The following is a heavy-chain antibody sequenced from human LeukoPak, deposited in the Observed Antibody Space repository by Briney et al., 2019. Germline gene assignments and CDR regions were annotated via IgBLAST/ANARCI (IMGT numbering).Heavy chain of an antibody. CDR1: GFTFSTYG. D-gene: IGHD1/OR15-1a*01. Sequence: GGSLRLSCGASGFTFSTYGMHWIRQAPGKGLEWVAFIRDDGTNKYYADSVKGRFTISRDNSKNTLYLQMNSLRAEDTAVYYCARYPLSTRTTNFDDWGQGTLVTVSS. CDR2: IRDDGTNK. CDR3: ARYPLSTRTTNFDD. V-gene: IGHV3-30*02. J-gene: IGHJ4*02.